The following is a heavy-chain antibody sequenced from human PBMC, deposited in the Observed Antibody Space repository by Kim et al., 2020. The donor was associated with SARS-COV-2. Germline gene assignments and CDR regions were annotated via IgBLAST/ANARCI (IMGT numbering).Heavy chain of an antibody. CDR2: IYHSGST. J-gene: IGHJ4*02. CDR1: GGSISSSNW. CDR3: ARVVLDRYYGLYYFDY. D-gene: IGHD3-10*01. Sequence: SETLSLTCAVSGGSISSSNWWSWVRQPPGKGLEWIGEIYHSGSTNYNPSLKSRVTISVDKSKNQFSLKLSSVTAADTAVYYCARVVLDRYYGLYYFDYWGQGTLVTVSS. V-gene: IGHV4-4*02.